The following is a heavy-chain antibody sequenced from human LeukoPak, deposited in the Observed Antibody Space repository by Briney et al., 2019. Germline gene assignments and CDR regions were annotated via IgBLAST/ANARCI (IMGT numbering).Heavy chain of an antibody. Sequence: GGSLRFSCAASGFTFSSYAMHWVRQAPGKGLEWVAVISYDGSNKYYADSVKGRFTISRDNSKNTLYLQMNSLRAEDTAVYYCARGRSLWFGESISGFDYWGQGTLVTVSS. J-gene: IGHJ4*02. CDR2: ISYDGSNK. D-gene: IGHD3-10*01. CDR1: GFTFSSYA. V-gene: IGHV3-30-3*01. CDR3: ARGRSLWFGESISGFDY.